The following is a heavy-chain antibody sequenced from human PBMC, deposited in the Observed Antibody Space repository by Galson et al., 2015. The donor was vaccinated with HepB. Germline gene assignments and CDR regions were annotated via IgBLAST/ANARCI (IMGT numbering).Heavy chain of an antibody. V-gene: IGHV1-2*02. Sequence: SVKVSCKASGYTFTAYHMHWVRQAPGQGLEWMGWINPNSGSTIYAQKFQGRVTMTRDTSISTVYMELSRLRSDDTALYYCASDCLITGTTQLETDAFDIWGQAIMVTVAS. CDR1: GYTFTAYH. J-gene: IGHJ3*02. CDR3: ASDCLITGTTQLETDAFDI. D-gene: IGHD1-20*01. CDR2: INPNSGST.